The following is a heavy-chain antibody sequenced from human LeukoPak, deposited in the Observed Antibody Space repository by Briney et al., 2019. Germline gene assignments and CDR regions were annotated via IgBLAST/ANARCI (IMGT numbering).Heavy chain of an antibody. D-gene: IGHD2-15*01. Sequence: GGSLRLSCAASGFTFSSYEMNWVRQAPGKGLEWVSGISGNGGYTYYADSVKGWFTISRDNSKNTLYLQMNSLRAEDTAVYYCAKDRTMGYCSGGRCAYFDYWGQGTLVTVSS. CDR3: AKDRTMGYCSGGRCAYFDY. V-gene: IGHV3-23*01. CDR2: ISGNGGYT. CDR1: GFTFSSYE. J-gene: IGHJ4*02.